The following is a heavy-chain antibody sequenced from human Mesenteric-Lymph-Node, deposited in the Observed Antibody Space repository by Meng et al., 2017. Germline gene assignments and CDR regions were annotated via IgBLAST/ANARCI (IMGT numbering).Heavy chain of an antibody. CDR2: ISYDGSNK. CDR3: ARESERGAFDI. J-gene: IGHJ3*02. V-gene: IGHV3-30*04. CDR1: GFTFSSYA. D-gene: IGHD3-10*01. Sequence: GESLKISCAASGFTFSSYAMHWVRQAPGKGLEWVAVISYDGSNKYYADSVKGRFTISRDNSKNTLYLQMNSLRAEDTAVYYCARESERGAFDIWGQGTMVTVSS.